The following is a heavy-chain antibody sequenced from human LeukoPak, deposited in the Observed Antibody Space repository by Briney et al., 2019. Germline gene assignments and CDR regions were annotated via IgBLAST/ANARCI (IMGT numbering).Heavy chain of an antibody. CDR2: ISGSGGST. CDR1: GFTFSSYA. CDR3: AKYQDIVVVVAATPIDY. D-gene: IGHD2-15*01. V-gene: IGHV3-23*01. J-gene: IGHJ4*02. Sequence: PGGSLRLSCAASGFTFSSYAMSWVRQAPGKGLEWVSAISGSGGSTYYADSVKGRFTISRDNSKSTLYLQMNSLRAEDTAVYYCAKYQDIVVVVAATPIDYWGQGTLVTVSS.